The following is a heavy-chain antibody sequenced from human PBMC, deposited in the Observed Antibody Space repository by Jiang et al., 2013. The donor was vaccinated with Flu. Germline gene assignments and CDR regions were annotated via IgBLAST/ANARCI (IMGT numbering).Heavy chain of an antibody. CDR1: YSTFSSYG. CDR3: AKRGPASYYFYGMDV. J-gene: IGHJ6*02. V-gene: IGHV3-30*18. Sequence: LESWGRRGPAWEVPDTLLCSLWYSTFSSYGMHWVRQAPGKGLEWVAVISYDGSNKFYADSVKGRFTISRDNSKSTLYLQMNSLRAEDTAVYYCAKRGPASYYFYGMDVWGQGTTVTVSS. CDR2: ISYDGSNK.